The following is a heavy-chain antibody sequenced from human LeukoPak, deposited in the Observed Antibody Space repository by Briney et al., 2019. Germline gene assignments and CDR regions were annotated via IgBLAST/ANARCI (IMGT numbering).Heavy chain of an antibody. CDR3: ARGSAPMAYDY. Sequence: GGSLRLSCAASGFTVSSNYMSWVRQAPGKGLEWVSVIYSGGSTYYADSVKGRFTISRDNSKNTLYLQMNSLRAEDTAVYYCARGSAPMAYDYWGQGTLVTVSS. D-gene: IGHD3-10*01. CDR2: IYSGGST. V-gene: IGHV3-53*01. J-gene: IGHJ4*02. CDR1: GFTVSSNY.